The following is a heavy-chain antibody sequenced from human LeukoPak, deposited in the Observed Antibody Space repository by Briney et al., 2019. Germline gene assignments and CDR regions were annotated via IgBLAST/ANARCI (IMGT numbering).Heavy chain of an antibody. CDR2: IKEDGSVK. CDR3: ARERYGNYN. Sequence: GGSLRLSCAASGFTFSSFWMIWVRQAPGKGLEWVANIKEDGSVKNYVDSVKGRFTISRDNAKNSLFLQMNSLRAEDTAVYYCARERYGNYNWGQGTLVSVSS. V-gene: IGHV3-7*03. D-gene: IGHD4-11*01. J-gene: IGHJ4*02. CDR1: GFTFSSFW.